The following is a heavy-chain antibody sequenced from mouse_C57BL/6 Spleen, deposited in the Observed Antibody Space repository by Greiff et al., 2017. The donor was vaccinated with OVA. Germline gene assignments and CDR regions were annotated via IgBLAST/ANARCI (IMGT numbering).Heavy chain of an antibody. J-gene: IGHJ3*01. V-gene: IGHV1-42*01. CDR3: ASRAESWFAY. Sequence: VQLQHSGPELVKPGASVKISCKASGYSFTGYYMNWVKQSPEKSLEWIGEINPSTGGTTYNQKFKAKATLTVDKSSSTAYMQLKSLTSEDSAVYYCASRAESWFAYWGQGTLVTVSA. CDR2: INPSTGGT. CDR1: GYSFTGYY.